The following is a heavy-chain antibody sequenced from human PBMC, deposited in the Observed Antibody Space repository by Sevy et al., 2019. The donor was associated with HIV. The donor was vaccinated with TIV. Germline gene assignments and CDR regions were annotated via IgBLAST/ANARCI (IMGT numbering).Heavy chain of an antibody. V-gene: IGHV3-30*02. Sequence: GGSLRLSCAASGFTFTNYGMHWVRQVPGKGLEWVTFIRYDGSDKYYAASVKGRFTIPRDDSKNTLYLQMDSLRPEDTAIYYCAKDLAGPGRRYFDSWGQGTLVTVSS. CDR2: IRYDGSDK. CDR3: AKDLAGPGRRYFDS. CDR1: GFTFTNYG. D-gene: IGHD6-13*01. J-gene: IGHJ4*02.